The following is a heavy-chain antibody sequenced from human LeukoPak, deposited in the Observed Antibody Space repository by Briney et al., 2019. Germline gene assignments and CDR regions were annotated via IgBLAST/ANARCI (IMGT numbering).Heavy chain of an antibody. J-gene: IGHJ4*01. Sequence: SETLSLTCAVSGGSISSSNWWSWVRQPPGKGLEWIGEIYHSGSTNYNPSLKSRVTISVDKSKNQFSLKLSPVTAADTAVYYCARDCSSTICLDHWGHGTLFTVYS. CDR2: IYHSGST. D-gene: IGHD2-2*01. CDR1: GGSISSSNW. V-gene: IGHV4-4*02. CDR3: ARDCSSTICLDH.